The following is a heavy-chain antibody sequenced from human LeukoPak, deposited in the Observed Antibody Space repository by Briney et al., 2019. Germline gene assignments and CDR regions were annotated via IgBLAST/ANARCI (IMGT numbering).Heavy chain of an antibody. D-gene: IGHD3-10*01. V-gene: IGHV4-39*01. CDR3: ATLAGFGARGPNPDINYYYYYMDV. CDR1: GASISTSSYY. Sequence: SETLSLTCTVSGASISTSSYYWGWIRQPPGKGLEWIGSIYYSGSTYYNPSLKSRVTISVDTSKNHFSLKLSSVTAADTAVYYCATLAGFGARGPNPDINYYYYYMDVWGKGTTVTVSS. J-gene: IGHJ6*03. CDR2: IYYSGST.